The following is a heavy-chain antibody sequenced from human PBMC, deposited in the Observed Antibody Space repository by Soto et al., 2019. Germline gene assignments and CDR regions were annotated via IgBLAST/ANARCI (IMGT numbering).Heavy chain of an antibody. Sequence: GGSLRLSCAASGFTFDDYTMHWVRQAPGKGLEWVSLISWDGGSTYYADSVKGRFTISRDNSKNSLYLQMNSLRTEDTALYYCAKDIMHSSSYYYYYYGMDVWGQGTTVTVSS. J-gene: IGHJ6*02. D-gene: IGHD6-6*01. CDR2: ISWDGGST. V-gene: IGHV3-43*01. CDR3: AKDIMHSSSYYYYYYGMDV. CDR1: GFTFDDYT.